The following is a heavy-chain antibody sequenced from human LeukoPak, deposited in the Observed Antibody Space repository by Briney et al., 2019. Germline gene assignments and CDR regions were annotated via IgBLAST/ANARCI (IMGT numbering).Heavy chain of an antibody. CDR2: IYTSGST. D-gene: IGHD5-12*01. CDR1: GYSISSGYY. CDR3: ARERSSGYDRPFDY. V-gene: IGHV4-61*02. J-gene: IGHJ4*02. Sequence: SETLSLTCTVSGYSISSGYYWGWIRQPAGKGLEWIGRIYTSGSTNYNPSLKSRVTISVDTSKNQFSLKLSSVTAADTAVYFCARERSSGYDRPFDYWGQGTLVTVSS.